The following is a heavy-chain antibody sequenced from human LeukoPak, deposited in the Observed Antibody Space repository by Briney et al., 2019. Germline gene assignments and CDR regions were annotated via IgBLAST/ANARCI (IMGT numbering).Heavy chain of an antibody. J-gene: IGHJ4*02. CDR3: ARGIVVVPAAIGSDFDY. CDR2: ISSSSSYI. V-gene: IGHV3-21*01. Sequence: PGGSLRLSCAASGFTFSSYSMNWVRQAPGKGLEWVSSISSSSSYIYHADSVKGRFTISRDNAKNSLYLQMNSLRAEDTAVYYCARGIVVVPAAIGSDFDYWGQGTLVTVSS. D-gene: IGHD2-2*01. CDR1: GFTFSSYS.